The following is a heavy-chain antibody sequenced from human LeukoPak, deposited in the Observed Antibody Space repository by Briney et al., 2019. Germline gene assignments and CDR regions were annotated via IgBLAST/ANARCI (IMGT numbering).Heavy chain of an antibody. CDR2: ISTSSSYI. D-gene: IGHD6-19*01. CDR1: GFTFSSYN. CDR3: ARYATVAAHRDFDY. Sequence: GGSLRLSCAASGFTFSSYNMNWVRQAPGKGLEWVSSISTSSSYIYYADSVKGRFTISRDNAKNSLYLQMNSLRAEDTAVYYCARYATVAAHRDFDYWGQGTLVTVSS. J-gene: IGHJ4*02. V-gene: IGHV3-21*01.